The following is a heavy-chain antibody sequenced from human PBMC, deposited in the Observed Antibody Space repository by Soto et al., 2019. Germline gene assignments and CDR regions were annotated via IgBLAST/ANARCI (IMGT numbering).Heavy chain of an antibody. D-gene: IGHD3-10*01. V-gene: IGHV4-34*01. CDR1: GGSFSGYY. Sequence: PSETLSLTCAVYGGSFSGYYWSWIRQPPGKGLEWIGEINHSGSTNYNPSLKSRVTISVDTSKNQFSLKLSSVTAADTAVYYCARKLLWFGHNWFDPWGQGTLVTVLL. J-gene: IGHJ5*02. CDR2: INHSGST. CDR3: ARKLLWFGHNWFDP.